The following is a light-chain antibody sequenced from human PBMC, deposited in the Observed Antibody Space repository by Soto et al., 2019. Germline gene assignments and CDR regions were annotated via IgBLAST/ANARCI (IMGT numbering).Light chain of an antibody. Sequence: DIQMTQSPFSLSASVGDRVTITCRARQGVRNQLGWFQQKPGKAPKSLIYDASSLQSGVPSRFSGSGSGTDFTLTINSLQPEDFATYYWQQYDNHPFAFGPGTKVDI. J-gene: IGKJ3*01. CDR3: QQYDNHPFA. CDR1: QGVRNQ. CDR2: DAS. V-gene: IGKV1-16*01.